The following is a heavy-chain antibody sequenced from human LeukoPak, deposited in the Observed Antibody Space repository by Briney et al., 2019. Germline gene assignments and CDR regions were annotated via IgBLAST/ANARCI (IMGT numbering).Heavy chain of an antibody. V-gene: IGHV1-69*04. CDR1: GVSFNSYV. Sequence: SVKVSCKASGVSFNSYVITWVRQAPGQGLEWMGRIIPILNVANFAQKFQGRVTITADKSTSTAYMELSSLRSEDTAVYYCAIITYYYDSSGYYYGDYFDYWGQGTLVTVSS. J-gene: IGHJ4*02. CDR3: AIITYYYDSSGYYYGDYFDY. D-gene: IGHD3-22*01. CDR2: IIPILNVA.